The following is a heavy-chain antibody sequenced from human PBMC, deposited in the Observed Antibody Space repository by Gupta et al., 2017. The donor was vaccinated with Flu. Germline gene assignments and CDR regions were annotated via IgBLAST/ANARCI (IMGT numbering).Heavy chain of an antibody. V-gene: IGHV3-48*03. CDR2: ISSSGSTI. CDR3: ARGLSDYGGNSNFDY. J-gene: IGHJ4*02. D-gene: IGHD4-17*01. CDR1: GFTFSSYE. Sequence: EVQLVESGGGLVQPGGSLRLSCAASGFTFSSYEMKWVRQAPGKGLEWISYISSSGSTINYADSVKGRFTISRDNAKNSLYLQMNSLRAEDTAVYYCARGLSDYGGNSNFDYWGQGTLVTVSS.